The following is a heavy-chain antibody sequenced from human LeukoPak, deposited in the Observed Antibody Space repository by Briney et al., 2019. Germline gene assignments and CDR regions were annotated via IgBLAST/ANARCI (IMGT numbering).Heavy chain of an antibody. D-gene: IGHD4-17*01. V-gene: IGHV3-66*01. CDR1: GITVSRNY. CDR2: IYSGDTT. Sequence: GGSLRLSCAASGITVSRNYMNWVRQAPGKGLEWVSVIYSGDTTHYADSVKGRFSISRDNSMNTLYLQMNNLRVEDTAVYYCARDLAYGDYIYDYWGQGTLVTVSS. J-gene: IGHJ4*02. CDR3: ARDLAYGDYIYDY.